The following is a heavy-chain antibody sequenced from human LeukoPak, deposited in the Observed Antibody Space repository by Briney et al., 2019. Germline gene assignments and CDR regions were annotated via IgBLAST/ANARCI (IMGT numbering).Heavy chain of an antibody. V-gene: IGHV3-23*01. CDR3: AKRGVVIRVILVGFHKEAYYFDS. CDR2: ISGSGGST. Sequence: GGSLRLSCAVSGITLSNYGMSWVRQAPGKGLEWVAGISGSGGSTNYADSVKGRFTISRDNRKNTRYLQMNSLRVEDTAVYFCAKRGVVIRVILVGFHKEAYYFDSWGQGALVTVSS. D-gene: IGHD3-22*01. CDR1: GITLSNYG. J-gene: IGHJ4*02.